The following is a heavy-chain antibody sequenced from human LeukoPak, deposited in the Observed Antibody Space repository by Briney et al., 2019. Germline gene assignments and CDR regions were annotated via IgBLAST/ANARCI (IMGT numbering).Heavy chain of an antibody. CDR3: ARGQITNWDYYFDY. V-gene: IGHV1-8*02. J-gene: IGHJ4*02. CDR1: GYTFTSYG. D-gene: IGHD7-27*01. CDR2: MNPNNGNT. Sequence: ASVKVSCKASGYTFTSYGISWVRQAPGQGLEWMGWMNPNNGNTGYAQKFQGRVTMTRNTSVSTAYMELSSLRSEDTAVYYCARGQITNWDYYFDYWGQGTLVTVSS.